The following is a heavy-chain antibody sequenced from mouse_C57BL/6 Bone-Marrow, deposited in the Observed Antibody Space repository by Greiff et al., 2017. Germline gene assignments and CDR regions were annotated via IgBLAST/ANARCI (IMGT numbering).Heavy chain of an antibody. Sequence: VKVVESGAELVKPGASVKISCKASGYAFSSYWMNWVKQRPGKGLEWIGQIYPGDGDTNYNGKFKGKATLTADKSSSTAYMQLSSLTSEDSAVYFCARKGFGDYYDSSGFAYWGQGTLVTVSA. CDR1: GYAFSSYW. V-gene: IGHV1-80*01. D-gene: IGHD1-1*01. CDR3: ARKGFGDYYDSSGFAY. CDR2: IYPGDGDT. J-gene: IGHJ3*01.